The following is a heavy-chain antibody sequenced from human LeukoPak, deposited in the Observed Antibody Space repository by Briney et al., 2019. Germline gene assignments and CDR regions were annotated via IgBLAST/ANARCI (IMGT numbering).Heavy chain of an antibody. D-gene: IGHD3-3*01. Sequence: SETLSLTCTISGASIDSYYWSWIRQPPGKGLEWIGYIYYSGTTNYNPSLKSRVTISVDTSKNQFSLKLSSVTAADTAVYYCARARYDFWSGYSHYFDYWGQGTLVTVSS. CDR3: ARARYDFWSGYSHYFDY. J-gene: IGHJ4*02. V-gene: IGHV4-59*01. CDR1: GASIDSYY. CDR2: IYYSGTT.